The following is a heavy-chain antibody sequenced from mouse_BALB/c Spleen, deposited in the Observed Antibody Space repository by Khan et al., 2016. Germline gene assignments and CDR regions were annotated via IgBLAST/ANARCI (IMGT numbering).Heavy chain of an antibody. V-gene: IGHV1-62-2*01. D-gene: IGHD1-2*01. CDR2: FYPGSDYI. J-gene: IGHJ2*01. Sequence: QVQLQQSGAELVKPGASVKLSCTASGFTFTEYILYWAQQRSGQGLDWIGWFYPGSDYIKYNEKFKDKATLTADKSSNTVDLEHNRLTSEDPAVYCCARYEDYCGNFSYWGRSTTLTVSS. CDR1: GFTFTEYI. CDR3: ARYEDYCGNFSY.